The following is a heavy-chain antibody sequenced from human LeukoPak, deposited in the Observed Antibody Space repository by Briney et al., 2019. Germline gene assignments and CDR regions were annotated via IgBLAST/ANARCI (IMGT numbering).Heavy chain of an antibody. CDR3: ARDQRYPHAAPFRRGYCYGMDV. CDR2: IYSGGST. Sequence: GGSLRLSCAASGFTVSSNYMSWVRQAPGKGLEWVSVIYSGGSTYYADSVKGRFTISRHNSKNTLYLQMNSLRAEDTAVYYCARDQRYPHAAPFRRGYCYGMDVWGQGTTVTVSS. D-gene: IGHD3-9*01. CDR1: GFTVSSNY. J-gene: IGHJ6*02. V-gene: IGHV3-53*04.